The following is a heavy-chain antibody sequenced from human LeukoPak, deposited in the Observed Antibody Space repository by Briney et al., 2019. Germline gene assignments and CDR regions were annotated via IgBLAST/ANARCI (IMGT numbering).Heavy chain of an antibody. CDR2: ISYDGSKK. J-gene: IGHJ4*02. CDR3: AREGTS. D-gene: IGHD1-7*01. CDR1: GFTFSSYA. V-gene: IGHV3-30-3*01. Sequence: GGSLRLSCAASGFTFSSYAMHWVRQAPGKGLEWVAGISYDGSKKYDADSVKGRFTISRDNSKNTPYLQMNSLRAEDTAVYYCAREGTSWGQGTLVTVSS.